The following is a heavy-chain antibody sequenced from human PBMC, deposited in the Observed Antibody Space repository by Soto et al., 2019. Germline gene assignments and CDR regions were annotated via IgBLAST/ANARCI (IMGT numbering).Heavy chain of an antibody. CDR1: GGSIGSRDYY. D-gene: IGHD6-13*01. V-gene: IGHV4-30-4*01. CDR2: IYYSGST. J-gene: IGHJ5*02. Sequence: SETLSLTCTVSGGSIGSRDYYWSWIRQPPGKGLEWIGYIYYSGSTYSNPSLKSRVTISIDTSKKQFSLKLSSETAADTAVYYCASLRAAAGIHQLNWFDPWGQGTLVTVSS. CDR3: ASLRAAAGIHQLNWFDP.